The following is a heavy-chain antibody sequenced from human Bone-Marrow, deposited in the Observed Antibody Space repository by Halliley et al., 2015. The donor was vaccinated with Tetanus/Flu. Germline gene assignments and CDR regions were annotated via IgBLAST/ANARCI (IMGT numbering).Heavy chain of an antibody. J-gene: IGHJ5*02. V-gene: IGHV3-74*01. CDR3: ARSKGHYDH. CDR2: SGGDGSTT. D-gene: IGHD3-9*01. Sequence: KGPMWVARSGGDGSTTHYAEAVKGRFTISRDSAKSTIYLHMNNLRAEDTAIYYCARSKGHYDHWGQGTLVTVSS.